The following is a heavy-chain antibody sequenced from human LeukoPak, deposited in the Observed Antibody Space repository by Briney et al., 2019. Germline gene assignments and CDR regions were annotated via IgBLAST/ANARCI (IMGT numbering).Heavy chain of an antibody. J-gene: IGHJ4*02. D-gene: IGHD1-26*01. CDR1: GFAFNAYA. V-gene: IGHV3-30*04. CDR3: ARDASLSSTAVTRGSFFDY. CDR2: ISYDGSNK. Sequence: GGSLRLSCAASGFAFNAYAMHWVRQAPGKGLEWVAVISYDGSNKYYADSVKGRFTISRDDSSNTLYLQMNSLRADDTAVYYCARDASLSSTAVTRGSFFDYWGPGNLVTVSP.